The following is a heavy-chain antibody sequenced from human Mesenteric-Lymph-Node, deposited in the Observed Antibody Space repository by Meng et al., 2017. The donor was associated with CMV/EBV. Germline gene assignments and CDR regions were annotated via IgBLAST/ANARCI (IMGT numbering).Heavy chain of an antibody. V-gene: IGHV3-23*01. CDR3: AREGYCSSASCYYNDI. CDR2: ISSSGSSS. D-gene: IGHD2-2*01. J-gene: IGHJ4*02. Sequence: GGSLRLSCAASGFTFSSYAMNWVRQAPGQGLEWVSGISSSGSSSNSADSVKGRFTISRDTSKNTLNLQMNSLRTEDTAVYYCAREGYCSSASCYYNDIWGQGTLVTVSS. CDR1: GFTFSSYA.